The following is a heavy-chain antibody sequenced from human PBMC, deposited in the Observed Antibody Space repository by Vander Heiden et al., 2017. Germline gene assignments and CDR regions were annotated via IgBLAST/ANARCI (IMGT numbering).Heavy chain of an antibody. V-gene: IGHV3-33*01. CDR1: GFTFSSYG. CDR3: ARGGIAAAGTNWFDP. J-gene: IGHJ5*02. D-gene: IGHD6-13*01. Sequence: QVQLVESGGGVVQPGRSLRLSCAAPGFTFSSYGMHWVRQAPGKGLEWVAVIWYDGSNKYYADSVKGRFTISRDNSKNTLYLQMNSLRAEDTAVYYCARGGIAAAGTNWFDPWGQGTLVTVSS. CDR2: IWYDGSNK.